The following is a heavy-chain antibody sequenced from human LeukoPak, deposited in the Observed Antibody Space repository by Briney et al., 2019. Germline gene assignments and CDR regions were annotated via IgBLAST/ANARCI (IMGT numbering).Heavy chain of an antibody. Sequence: ASVKVSCKASGHTLTSYAMHWVRQAPGQRLEWMGWINAGNGNTKYSQKFQGRVTITRDTSASTAYMELSSLRSEDTAVYYCARSRGSSWWYFDLWGRGTLVTVSS. CDR1: GHTLTSYA. CDR3: ARSRGSSWWYFDL. J-gene: IGHJ2*01. V-gene: IGHV1-3*01. CDR2: INAGNGNT. D-gene: IGHD6-13*01.